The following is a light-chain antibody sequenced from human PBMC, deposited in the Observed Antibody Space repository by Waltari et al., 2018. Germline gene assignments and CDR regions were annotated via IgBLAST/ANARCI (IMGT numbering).Light chain of an antibody. J-gene: IGKJ2*01. CDR1: QSISTS. CDR3: QQSYTTAYT. V-gene: IGKV1-39*01. Sequence: IQMTQSPSSLPASVGHRVTITCRASQSISTSLNWYQQIPGKAPKLLIYVASTLQSGVPSRFSGSGSGTDFSLTISSLQPEDFATYYCQQSYTTAYTFGQGTKLEIK. CDR2: VAS.